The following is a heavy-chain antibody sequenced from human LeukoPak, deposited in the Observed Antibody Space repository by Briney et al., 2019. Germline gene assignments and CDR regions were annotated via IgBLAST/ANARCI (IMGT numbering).Heavy chain of an antibody. D-gene: IGHD2-2*01. CDR1: GFTFSSYW. CDR2: INSDGSST. V-gene: IGHV3-74*01. CDR3: VRHCSSTSCPVDY. J-gene: IGHJ4*02. Sequence: GGSLRLSCAASGFTFSSYWMHWVRQAPGKGLVWVSRINSDGSSTSYADPVKGRFTISRDNAKNTLYLQMNSLRAEDTAVYYCVRHCSSTSCPVDYWGQGTLVTVSS.